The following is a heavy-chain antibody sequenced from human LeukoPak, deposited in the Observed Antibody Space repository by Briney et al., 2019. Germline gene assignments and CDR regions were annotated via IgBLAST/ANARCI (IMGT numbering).Heavy chain of an antibody. CDR2: ISGSGGST. CDR1: GFTFSSYS. J-gene: IGHJ4*02. Sequence: GGSLGLSCAASGFTFSSYSMNWVRQAPGKGLEGVSAISGSGGSTYYADSVKGRFTISRDNSKNTLYLQMNSLRAEDTAVYYCARDPAWDYVWGSYRPAPFDYWGQGTLVTVSS. V-gene: IGHV3-23*01. CDR3: ARDPAWDYVWGSYRPAPFDY. D-gene: IGHD3-16*02.